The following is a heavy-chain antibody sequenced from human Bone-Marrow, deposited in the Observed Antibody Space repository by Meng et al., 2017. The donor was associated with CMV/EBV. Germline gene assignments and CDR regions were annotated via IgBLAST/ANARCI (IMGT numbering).Heavy chain of an antibody. Sequence: ASVKVPCKASGYTFTGYYMHWVRQAPGQGLEWMGWINPQSGDTNYAQNFQGTVTLTRDTSISTAYMELSTLRSDDTAMYYCARDMTSTWNGGSDSWGQGTLVTVSS. V-gene: IGHV1-2*02. D-gene: IGHD1-1*01. J-gene: IGHJ4*02. CDR2: INPQSGDT. CDR3: ARDMTSTWNGGSDS. CDR1: GYTFTGYY.